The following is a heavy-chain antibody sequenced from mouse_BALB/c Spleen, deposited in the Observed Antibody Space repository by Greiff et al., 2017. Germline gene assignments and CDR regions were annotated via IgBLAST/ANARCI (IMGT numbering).Heavy chain of an antibody. CDR1: GYTFTSYW. CDR2: INPSTGYT. V-gene: IGHV1-7*01. Sequence: QVQLKESGAELAKPGASVKMSCKASGYTFTSYWMHWVKQRPGQGLEWIGYINPSTGYTEYNQKFKDKATLTADKSSSTAYMQLSSLTSEDSAVYYCASGLRRAMDYWGQGTSVTVSS. D-gene: IGHD2-2*01. CDR3: ASGLRRAMDY. J-gene: IGHJ4*01.